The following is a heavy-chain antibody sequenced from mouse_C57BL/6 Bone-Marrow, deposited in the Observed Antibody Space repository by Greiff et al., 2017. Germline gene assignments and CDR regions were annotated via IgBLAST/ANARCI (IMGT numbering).Heavy chain of an antibody. Sequence: VQLQQPGAELVMPGASVKLSCKGSGYPFTSYWMHWVKQRPGQGLEWIGEIDPSDSYTNYNQKFKGKSTLTVDKSSSTAYMQLSSLTSEDSAVYYCARFQIYYYGSSYGDYWGQGTTLTVSS. CDR3: ARFQIYYYGSSYGDY. J-gene: IGHJ2*01. V-gene: IGHV1-69*01. D-gene: IGHD1-1*01. CDR1: GYPFTSYW. CDR2: IDPSDSYT.